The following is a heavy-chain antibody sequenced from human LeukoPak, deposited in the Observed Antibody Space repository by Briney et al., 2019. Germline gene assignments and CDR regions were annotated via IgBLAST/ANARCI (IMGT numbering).Heavy chain of an antibody. CDR1: GFTFDDYG. V-gene: IGHV3-20*04. J-gene: IGHJ4*02. Sequence: PGGSLRLSCAASGFTFDDYGMSWVRQAPGKGLEWVSGINWNGGSTGYADSVKGRFTISRDNAKKSLYLQMNSLRAEDTALYYCAREGYYYDSSGYYLGYYFDYWGQGTLVTVSS. CDR2: INWNGGST. D-gene: IGHD3-22*01. CDR3: AREGYYYDSSGYYLGYYFDY.